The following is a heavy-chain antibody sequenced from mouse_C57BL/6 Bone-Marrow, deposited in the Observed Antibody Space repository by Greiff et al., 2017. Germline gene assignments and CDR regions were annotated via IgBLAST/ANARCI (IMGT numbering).Heavy chain of an antibody. CDR2: INSDGGST. CDR3: ARRAYGYDDVLDY. CDR1: EYEFPSHD. J-gene: IGHJ2*01. D-gene: IGHD2-2*01. Sequence: EVKVVESGGGLVQPGESLKLSCESNEYEFPSHDMSWVRKPPEKRLELVAAINSDGGSTYYPDTMERRFIISRDNTKKTLYLQMSSLRSEDTALYYCARRAYGYDDVLDYWGQGTTLTVSS. V-gene: IGHV5-2*01.